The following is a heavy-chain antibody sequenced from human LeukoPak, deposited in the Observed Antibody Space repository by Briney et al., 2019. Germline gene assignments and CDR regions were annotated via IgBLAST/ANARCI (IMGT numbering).Heavy chain of an antibody. V-gene: IGHV1-3*01. J-gene: IGHJ6*02. Sequence: ASVNVSCTASGYTFTSYAMHWVRQAPGQRLEWMGWINAGNGNPKYSQKFQGRVTITRDTSASTAYMELSSLRSEDTAVYYCARDRVDYGDYYYYYGMDVWGQGTTVTVSS. CDR1: GYTFTSYA. D-gene: IGHD4-17*01. CDR2: INAGNGNP. CDR3: ARDRVDYGDYYYYYGMDV.